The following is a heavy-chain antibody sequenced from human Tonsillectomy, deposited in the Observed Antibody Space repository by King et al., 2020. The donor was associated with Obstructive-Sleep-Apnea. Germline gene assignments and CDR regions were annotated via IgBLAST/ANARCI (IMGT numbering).Heavy chain of an antibody. V-gene: IGHV3-7*01. J-gene: IGHJ3*01. CDR2: IKQDGSEK. CDR3: ARGRRFFDD. Sequence: EVQLVESGGDLVQPGGSLRLSCAASGFTFGSYWMTWVRQAPAKGLEWVANIKQDGSEKYYVDSVKGRFTISRDNAKNSMYLQMNSLRVEDTAVYYCARGRRFFDDWGQGTMVTVSS. CDR1: GFTFGSYW.